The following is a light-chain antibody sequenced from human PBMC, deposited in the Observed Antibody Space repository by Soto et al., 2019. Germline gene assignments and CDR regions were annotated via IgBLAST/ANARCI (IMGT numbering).Light chain of an antibody. CDR1: QSVSSN. Sequence: EIVMTQSPATLSVSPGERATLSCRASQSVSSNLAWYQQKPGQAPRLLIYGASTRATGIPARFSGSGSGTEFTLHISSLQSEDFAVYYCQQYNNWPPPLTFGGGTKVEI. CDR3: QQYNNWPPPLT. J-gene: IGKJ4*01. V-gene: IGKV3-15*01. CDR2: GAS.